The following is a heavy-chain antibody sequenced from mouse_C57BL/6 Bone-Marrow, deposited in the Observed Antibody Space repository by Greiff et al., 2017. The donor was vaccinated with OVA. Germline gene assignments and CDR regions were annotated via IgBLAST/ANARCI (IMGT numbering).Heavy chain of an antibody. CDR2: ISYDGSN. CDR3: ARERVTGTIGY. J-gene: IGHJ3*01. Sequence: EVKLEESGPGLVKPSQSLSLTCSVTGYSITSGYYWNWIRQFPGNKLEWMGYISYDGSNNYNPSLKNRISITRDTSKNQFFLKLNSVTTEDTATYYCARERVTGTIGYWGQGTLVTVSA. CDR1: GYSITSGYY. D-gene: IGHD4-1*01. V-gene: IGHV3-6*01.